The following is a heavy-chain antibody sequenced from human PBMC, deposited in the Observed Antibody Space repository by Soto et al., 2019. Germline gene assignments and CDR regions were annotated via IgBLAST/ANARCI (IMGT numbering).Heavy chain of an antibody. D-gene: IGHD3-10*01. V-gene: IGHV3-21*06. Sequence: PGGSRRLSGTGSGFTFSSSTMTGVRQGPGKGLEGVSSISSSSSYIYFADSLKGRFTISRDNAKNSLYLQMNSLRAEDTAVYSCARDIGEMSAVWGQGTKVTVSS. J-gene: IGHJ4*02. CDR1: GFTFSSST. CDR3: ARDIGEMSAV. CDR2: ISSSSSYI.